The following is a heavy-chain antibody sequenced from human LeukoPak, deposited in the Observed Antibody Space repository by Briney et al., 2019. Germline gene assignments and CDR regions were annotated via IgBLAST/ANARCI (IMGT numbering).Heavy chain of an antibody. CDR3: ARILDRDI. V-gene: IGHV4-4*07. Sequence: PSETLSLICTVSGGPITNSYWSWIRHSAGTGMEWIGRIYATGSTDYSPSLKSRVSMSLDMPTKQFSLTLSAVTAADTATYYCARILDRDIWGQGTLVTVSP. CDR2: IYATGST. J-gene: IGHJ3*02. D-gene: IGHD3-22*01. CDR1: GGPITNSY.